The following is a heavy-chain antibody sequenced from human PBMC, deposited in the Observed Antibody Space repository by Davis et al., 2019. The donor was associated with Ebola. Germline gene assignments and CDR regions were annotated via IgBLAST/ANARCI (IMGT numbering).Heavy chain of an antibody. CDR3: TRGLAFTIYGGNAY. CDR2: IKQTGSQG. Sequence: GESLKISCRASGFKFSDYWIMWVRQAPGKGLEWVANIKQTGSQGDYMDSVKGRFTISRDNAFNSVYLQMNSLRPEDTAVYYCTRGLAFTIYGGNAYWGRGALVTVSS. CDR1: GFKFSDYW. D-gene: IGHD3-3*01. J-gene: IGHJ4*02. V-gene: IGHV3-7*01.